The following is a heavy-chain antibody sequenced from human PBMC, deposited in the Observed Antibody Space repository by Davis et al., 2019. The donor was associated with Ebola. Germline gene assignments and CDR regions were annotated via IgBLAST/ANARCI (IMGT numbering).Heavy chain of an antibody. CDR3: ARQPRIRHYYDSSGYYYGPTYVDY. CDR2: IYYSGST. D-gene: IGHD3-22*01. Sequence: PSETLSLTCTVSGGSISSSSYYWGWIRQPPGKGLEWIGSIYYSGSTYYNPSLKSRVTISVDTSKNQFSLKLSSVTAADTAVYYCARQPRIRHYYDSSGYYYGPTYVDYWGQGTLVTVSS. V-gene: IGHV4-39*01. CDR1: GGSISSSSYY. J-gene: IGHJ4*02.